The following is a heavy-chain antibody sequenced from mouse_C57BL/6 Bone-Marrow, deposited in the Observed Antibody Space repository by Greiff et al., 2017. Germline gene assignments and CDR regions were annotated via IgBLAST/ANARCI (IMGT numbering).Heavy chain of an antibody. CDR2: IDPENGDT. Sequence: EVQRVESGAELVRPGASVKLSCTASGFNIKDDYMHWVKQRPEQGLEWIGWIDPENGDTEYASKFQGKATITADTSSNTAYLQLSSLTSEDTAVYYCTTLLGWYFDVWGTGTTVTVSS. D-gene: IGHD4-1*01. J-gene: IGHJ1*03. CDR1: GFNIKDDY. CDR3: TTLLGWYFDV. V-gene: IGHV14-4*01.